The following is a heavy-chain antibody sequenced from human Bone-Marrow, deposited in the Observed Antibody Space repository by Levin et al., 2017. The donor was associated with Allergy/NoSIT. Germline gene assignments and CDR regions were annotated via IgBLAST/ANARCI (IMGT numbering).Heavy chain of an antibody. CDR3: TTSNYYDSSEDI. CDR2: IKSKTDGGTT. D-gene: IGHD3-22*01. CDR1: GFTFSNAW. J-gene: IGHJ3*02. V-gene: IGHV3-15*01. Sequence: GESLKISCAASGFTFSNAWMSWVRQAPGKGLEWVGRIKSKTDGGTTDYAAPVKGRFTISRDDSKNTLYLQMNSLKTEDTAVYYCTTSNYYDSSEDIWGQGTMVTVSS.